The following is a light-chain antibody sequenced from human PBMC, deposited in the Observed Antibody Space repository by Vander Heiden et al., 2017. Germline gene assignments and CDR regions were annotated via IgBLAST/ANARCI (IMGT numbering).Light chain of an antibody. V-gene: IGKV3-11*01. CDR1: QSCDHS. CDR3: QQRSNWPPT. J-gene: IGKJ4*01. CDR2: DAS. Sequence: EIALTQSPATLSWSPGERGILSCRASQSCDHSLAWYQHSTVQAPRLLIYDASKRASGIPARFSGSGSGTDFTLTISSLEPEDVAGYFCQQRSNWPPTFACEVKVGI.